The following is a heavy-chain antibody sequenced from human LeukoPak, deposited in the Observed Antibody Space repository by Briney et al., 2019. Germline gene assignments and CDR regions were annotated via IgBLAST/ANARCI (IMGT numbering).Heavy chain of an antibody. V-gene: IGHV4-31*11. Sequence: PSETLSLTCAVSGGSISSSGYSWNWIRQPPGKGLEWIGYIYYSGSTYYNPSLKSRVTISVDASKNQFSLKLSSVTAADTAVYYCARGYCSSTSCYEVDYWGQGTLVTVSS. CDR3: ARGYCSSTSCYEVDY. CDR1: GGSISSSGYS. CDR2: IYYSGST. J-gene: IGHJ4*02. D-gene: IGHD2-2*01.